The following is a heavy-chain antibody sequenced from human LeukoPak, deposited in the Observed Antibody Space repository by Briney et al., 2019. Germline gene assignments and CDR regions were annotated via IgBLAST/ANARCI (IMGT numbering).Heavy chain of an antibody. V-gene: IGHV3-48*04. CDR3: ARDFDYGDYIDF. CDR1: GFTFSTYT. Sequence: GGSLRLSCVASGFTFSTYTFNWVRQAPGKGLEWLSYISSGGLTIFYADAVKGRFTISRDNTKNAIYLDMTNLRAEDTAVYYCARDFDYGDYIDFWGQGTLVAVSS. D-gene: IGHD4/OR15-4a*01. CDR2: ISSGGLTI. J-gene: IGHJ4*02.